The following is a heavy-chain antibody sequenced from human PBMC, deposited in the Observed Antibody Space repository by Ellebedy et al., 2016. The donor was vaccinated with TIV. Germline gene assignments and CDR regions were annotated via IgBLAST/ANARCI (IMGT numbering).Heavy chain of an antibody. CDR3: ARAAVIAFWYFDL. J-gene: IGHJ2*01. Sequence: GGSLRLSXAASGFTFSSYGMHWVRQAPGKGLEWVAVIWYDGSNKYYADSVKGRFTISRDNSKNTLYLQMNSLRAEDTAVYYCARAAVIAFWYFDLWGRGTLVTVSS. CDR1: GFTFSSYG. CDR2: IWYDGSNK. V-gene: IGHV3-33*08.